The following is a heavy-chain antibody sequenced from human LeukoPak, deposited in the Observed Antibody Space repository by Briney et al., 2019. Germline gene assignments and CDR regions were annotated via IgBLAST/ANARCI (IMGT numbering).Heavy chain of an antibody. V-gene: IGHV3-30*03. CDR3: ASHSTNTAMAS. CDR2: ISYDGSNK. D-gene: IGHD5-18*01. J-gene: IGHJ5*02. CDR1: GFTFSSYG. Sequence: PGRSLRLSCAASGFTFSSYGMHWVRQAPGKGLEWVAVISYDGSNKYYADSVKGRFTISRDNSKNTLYLQMNSLRAEDTAVYYCASHSTNTAMASWGQGTLVTVSS.